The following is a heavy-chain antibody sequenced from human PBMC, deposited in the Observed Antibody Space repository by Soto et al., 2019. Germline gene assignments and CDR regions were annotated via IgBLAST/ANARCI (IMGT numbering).Heavy chain of an antibody. D-gene: IGHD3-3*01. CDR2: IYYSGST. CDR1: GGSISSSSYY. J-gene: IGHJ5*02. V-gene: IGHV4-39*01. Sequence: PSETLSLTCTVSGGSISSSSYYWGWIRQPPGKGLEWIGSIYYSGSTYYNPSLKSRVTISVDTSKNQFSLKLSSVTAADTAVYYCARHPLTIFGVDHVVATITGWFDPWGQGTLVTVSS. CDR3: ARHPLTIFGVDHVVATITGWFDP.